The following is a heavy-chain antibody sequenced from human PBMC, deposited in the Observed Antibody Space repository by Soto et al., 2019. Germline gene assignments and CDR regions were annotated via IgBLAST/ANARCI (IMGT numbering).Heavy chain of an antibody. CDR1: GLTVSHYA. V-gene: IGHV3-23*01. CDR2: MSGSSSTT. D-gene: IGHD1-7*01. J-gene: IGHJ4*02. Sequence: GVSLRLSCPTSGLTVSHYAMSWVRQAPGGGLEWVSSMSGSSSTTYYADSVMGRFTIYRDRSKNTLYLQMSSLRDEGTALYYCAKNQERELPRIIDFWGQGTLVTVSS. CDR3: AKNQERELPRIIDF.